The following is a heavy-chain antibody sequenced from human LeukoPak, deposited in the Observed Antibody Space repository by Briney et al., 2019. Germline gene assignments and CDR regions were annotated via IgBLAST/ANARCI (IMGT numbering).Heavy chain of an antibody. Sequence: PGGSLRLSCAASGFTFTTYAMSWVRQAPGKGLEWVSSISGSGGSTYYADSVKGRFTISRDDSKNTLSLQMSNLRADDTALYYCAKGVPRYEGGAWIDAFDIWGQGTMVTVSS. V-gene: IGHV3-23*01. CDR2: ISGSGGST. J-gene: IGHJ3*02. D-gene: IGHD2-21*01. CDR1: GFTFTTYA. CDR3: AKGVPRYEGGAWIDAFDI.